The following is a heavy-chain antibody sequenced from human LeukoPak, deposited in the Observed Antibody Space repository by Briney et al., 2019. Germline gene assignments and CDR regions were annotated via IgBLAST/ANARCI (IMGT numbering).Heavy chain of an antibody. V-gene: IGHV4-39*01. D-gene: IGHD3-10*01. Sequence: PSETPSLTCSVSGGSISSSSYYWGWIRQPPGKGLEWIGSIYYSGSTYYSPSLKSRVTISVYTYKNQFSLKLTSMTAADTAVYYCARSNGYYGSGSYPFDYWGQGTLVTVSS. CDR3: ARSNGYYGSGSYPFDY. J-gene: IGHJ4*02. CDR2: IYYSGST. CDR1: GGSISSSSYY.